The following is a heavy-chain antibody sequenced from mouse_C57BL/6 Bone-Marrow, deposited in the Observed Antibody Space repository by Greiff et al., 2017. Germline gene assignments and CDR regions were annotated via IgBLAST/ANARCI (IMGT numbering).Heavy chain of an antibody. V-gene: IGHV1-39*01. CDR3: ARSRCYFAY. Sequence: EVQLQQSGPELVKPGASVKISCKASGYSFTDYNMNWVKQSNGKSLEWIGVINPSYGTTSYNQKFKGKATLTVDKSSSTDYMQLNSLTAEDSADYYCARSRCYFAYWGQGTLVTVSA. CDR2: INPSYGTT. CDR1: GYSFTDYN. D-gene: IGHD2-12*01. J-gene: IGHJ3*01.